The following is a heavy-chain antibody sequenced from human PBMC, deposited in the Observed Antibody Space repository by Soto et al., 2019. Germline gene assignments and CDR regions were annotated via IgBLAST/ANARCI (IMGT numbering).Heavy chain of an antibody. V-gene: IGHV1-2*04. J-gene: IGHJ3*02. CDR3: ARDLGYSYGYYVFDI. D-gene: IGHD5-18*01. CDR2: INPNSGGT. Sequence: GASVKVSCKASGYTFTGYYMHWVRQAPGQGLEWMGWINPNSGGTNYAQKFQGWVTMTRDTSISTAYMELSRLRSDDTAVYYCARDLGYSYGYYVFDIWGQGTMVTVSS. CDR1: GYTFTGYY.